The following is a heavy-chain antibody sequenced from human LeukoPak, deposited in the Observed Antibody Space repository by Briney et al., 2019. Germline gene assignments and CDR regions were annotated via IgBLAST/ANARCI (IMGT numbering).Heavy chain of an antibody. D-gene: IGHD1-26*01. J-gene: IGHJ4*02. Sequence: GGSLRLSCAASGFTFINYAMCWVRQAPGKGPEWVSFISGVGDSTYYPDSVRGRFTVSRGYSKNTLYLQMNSLRGEDTAVYYCAKDRPGSFDYWGQGTLVTVSS. V-gene: IGHV3-23*01. CDR1: GFTFINYA. CDR3: AKDRPGSFDY. CDR2: ISGVGDST.